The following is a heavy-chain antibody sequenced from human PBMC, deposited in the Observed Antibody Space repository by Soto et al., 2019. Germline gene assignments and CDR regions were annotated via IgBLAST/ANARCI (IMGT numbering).Heavy chain of an antibody. J-gene: IGHJ6*03. CDR3: ARDGANYYGSGELYYYYYYMDV. V-gene: IGHV1-2*04. D-gene: IGHD3-10*01. CDR2: INPNSGGT. Sequence: QVQLVQSGAEVKKPGASVKVSCKASGYTFTGYYMHWVRQAPGQGLEWMGWINPNSGGTNYAPKFQGWVTMTRDTSISTAYMELSRLRSDDTAVYYCARDGANYYGSGELYYYYYYMDVWSKGTTVTVSS. CDR1: GYTFTGYY.